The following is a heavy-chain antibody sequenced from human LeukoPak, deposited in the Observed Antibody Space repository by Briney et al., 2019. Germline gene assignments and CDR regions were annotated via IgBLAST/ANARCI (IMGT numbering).Heavy chain of an antibody. D-gene: IGHD3-10*01. V-gene: IGHV4-30-4*01. Sequence: SQTLSLTCTVSGGSISSGDYYWSWIRQPPGKGLEWIGYIYYSGSTYYNPSLKSRVTISVDTSKNQFSLKLSSVTAANTAVYYCARGSGSYFFDYWGQGTLVTVSS. CDR1: GGSISSGDYY. CDR2: IYYSGST. CDR3: ARGSGSYFFDY. J-gene: IGHJ4*02.